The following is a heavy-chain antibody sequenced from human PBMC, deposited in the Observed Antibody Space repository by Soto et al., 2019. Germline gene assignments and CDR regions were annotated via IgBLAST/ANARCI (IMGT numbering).Heavy chain of an antibody. CDR2: ISAYNGNT. D-gene: IGHD2-15*01. CDR1: GYTFTSYG. CDR3: ARDVPGGPYCSGCRCHSFDY. J-gene: IGHJ4*02. Sequence: QVQLVQSGAEVKKPGASVKVSCKASGYTFTSYGISWVRQAPGQGLEWMGWISAYNGNTNYAQKLQDRVTMTTDTSTSTAYMELRSLRSDDTAVYYCARDVPGGPYCSGCRCHSFDYWGQGTLVTVSS. V-gene: IGHV1-18*01.